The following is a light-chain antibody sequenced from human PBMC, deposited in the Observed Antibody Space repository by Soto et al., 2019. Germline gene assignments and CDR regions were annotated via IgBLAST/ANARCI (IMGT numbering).Light chain of an antibody. CDR1: QSVSCNY. CDR2: GAS. J-gene: IGKJ1*01. Sequence: NVFTQSPGTLSLSPGERVTLSCRAIQSVSCNYLAWYEQEPGQASRLLIYGASSRATGIPDRVSGSGSGTDFTLTISRLEPEDFGVYYCQQYGSSPPWTFGQGTKVDIK. V-gene: IGKV3-20*01. CDR3: QQYGSSPPWT.